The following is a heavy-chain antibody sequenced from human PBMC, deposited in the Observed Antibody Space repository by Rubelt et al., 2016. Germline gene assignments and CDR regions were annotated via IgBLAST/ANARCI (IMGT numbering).Heavy chain of an antibody. J-gene: IGHJ4*02. CDR2: ISSGGNI. V-gene: IGHV4-39*07. CDR3: ARGLDSTKTGAD. D-gene: IGHD3-10*01. CDR1: GGSIGSNSYS. Sequence: QLQLQESGPGLVKPSETLSLTCIVSGGSIGSNSYSWGWIRQPPRNGLEWIGSISSGGNIDYNPSLKSRVTISADTSKNQVSLNLNSGNDADMAVYYWARGLDSTKTGADWGQGTLVTVSA.